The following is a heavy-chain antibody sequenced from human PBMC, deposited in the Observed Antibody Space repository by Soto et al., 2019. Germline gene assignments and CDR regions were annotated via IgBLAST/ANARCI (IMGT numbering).Heavy chain of an antibody. CDR2: ISAYNGNT. V-gene: IGHV1-18*04. CDR3: ARDDLRFLDP. J-gene: IGHJ3*01. Sequence: ASVTVSFPASGYTYTGCGISLVRQAPGQGLEWMGWISAYNGNTNYAQKLQGRVTMTTDTSTSTAYMELRSLRSDDTAVYYCARDDLRFLDPWGQGTMVTVSS. CDR1: GYTYTGCG. D-gene: IGHD3-3*01.